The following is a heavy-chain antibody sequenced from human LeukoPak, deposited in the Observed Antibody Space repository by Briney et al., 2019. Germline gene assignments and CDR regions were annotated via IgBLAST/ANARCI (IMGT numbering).Heavy chain of an antibody. CDR3: AKYYYDSSGYSLGYFDY. CDR2: ISGSGGST. V-gene: IGHV3-23*01. CDR1: GFTFSSYA. Sequence: QSGGSLRLSCAASGFTFSSYAMSWVRQAPGKGLEWVSAISGSGGSTYYADSVKGRFTISRDNSKNTLYLQMNSLRAEDTAVYYCAKYYYDSSGYSLGYFDYWGQGTLVTVSS. D-gene: IGHD3-22*01. J-gene: IGHJ4*02.